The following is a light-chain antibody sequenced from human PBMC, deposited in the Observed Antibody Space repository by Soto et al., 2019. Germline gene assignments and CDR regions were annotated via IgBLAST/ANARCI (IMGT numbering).Light chain of an antibody. CDR3: QQDDNSPRT. J-gene: IGKJ1*01. Sequence: IQVSPSASSLSASVGTLVTITCPRQKVSRSDLAWYQQKPGQAPKLLIYGASSRASGIPERFSGSGSGTDFTLTISRLEPEDFATYYCQQDDNSPRTFGQGTKVDIK. CDR1: KVSRSD. CDR2: GAS. V-gene: IGKV1-6*01.